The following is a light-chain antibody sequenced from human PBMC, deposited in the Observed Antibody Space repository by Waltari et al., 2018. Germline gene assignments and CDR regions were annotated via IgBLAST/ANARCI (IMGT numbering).Light chain of an antibody. CDR1: QSVSSN. Sequence: ETVMTQSPATPSVSPGERATLPCRASQSVSSNLAWYQQKPGQAPRLLIYGASTRATGIPARFSGSGSGTEFTLTISSLQSEDFAVYYCQQYNNWPPCTFGQGTKVEIK. V-gene: IGKV3-15*01. CDR3: QQYNNWPPCT. CDR2: GAS. J-gene: IGKJ1*01.